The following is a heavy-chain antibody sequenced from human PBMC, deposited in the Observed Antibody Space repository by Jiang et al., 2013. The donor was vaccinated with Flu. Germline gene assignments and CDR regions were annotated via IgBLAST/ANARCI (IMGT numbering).Heavy chain of an antibody. J-gene: IGHJ4*01. CDR3: GVNYYGSGLYPDY. CDR2: MNPNSGNT. CDR1: GYTFTSYD. Sequence: SGAEVKKPGASVKVSCKASGYTFTSYDINWVRQATGQGLEWMGWMNPNSGNTGYAQKFQGRVTMTRDTSTSTVYMELSSLRSEDTAVYYCGVNYYGSGLYPDYWGQEPWSPSPQ. V-gene: IGHV1-8*01. D-gene: IGHD3-10*01.